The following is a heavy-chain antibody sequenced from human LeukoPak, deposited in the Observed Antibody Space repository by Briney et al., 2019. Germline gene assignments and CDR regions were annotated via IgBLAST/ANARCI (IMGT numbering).Heavy chain of an antibody. CDR3: AKDAVEQVVPLDYFDF. J-gene: IGHJ4*02. CDR1: GFTFSSYW. D-gene: IGHD6-13*01. Sequence: GGSLRLSCAASGFTFSSYWMHWVRQAPGKGLMWVSRINSDGSHASYADSVRGRFTISRDNSKNTLYLQMNSLRAEDAAVYYCAKDAVEQVVPLDYFDFWGQGTLVTVSS. CDR2: INSDGSHA. V-gene: IGHV3-74*01.